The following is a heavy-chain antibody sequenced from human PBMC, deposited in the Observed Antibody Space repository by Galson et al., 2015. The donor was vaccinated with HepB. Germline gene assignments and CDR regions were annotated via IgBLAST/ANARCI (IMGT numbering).Heavy chain of an antibody. CDR1: GFTFSSYA. Sequence: SLRLSCAASGFTFSSYAMHWVRQAPGKGLEWVAVISYDGSNKYYADSVKGRFTISRDNSKNTLYLQMNSLRAEDTAVYYCARSYYYDSSGYLPPFDYWGQGTLVTVSS. V-gene: IGHV3-30-3*01. CDR3: ARSYYYDSSGYLPPFDY. D-gene: IGHD3-22*01. J-gene: IGHJ4*02. CDR2: ISYDGSNK.